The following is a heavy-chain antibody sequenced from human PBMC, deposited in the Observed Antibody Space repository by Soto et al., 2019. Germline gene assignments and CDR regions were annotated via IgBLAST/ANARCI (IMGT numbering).Heavy chain of an antibody. V-gene: IGHV1-18*04. Sequence: ASVKVSCKASGYTFRNHGISWVRLAPGQGLEWMGWISAYNGDTNYAQKFQGRVTMTTDTFTSTAYLELRSLRYDDTAMYYCARDSWGSPSLGVLGSFYYYYGMDVWGQGTTVTVSS. D-gene: IGHD6-6*01. CDR1: GYTFRNHG. CDR3: ARDSWGSPSLGVLGSFYYYYGMDV. CDR2: ISAYNGDT. J-gene: IGHJ6*02.